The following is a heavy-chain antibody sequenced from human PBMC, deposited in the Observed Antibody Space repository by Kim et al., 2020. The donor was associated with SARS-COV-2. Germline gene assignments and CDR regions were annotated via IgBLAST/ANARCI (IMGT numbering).Heavy chain of an antibody. J-gene: IGHJ3*02. V-gene: IGHV4-59*09. CDR3: ARGPGGQVRGPVDI. D-gene: IGHD2-15*01. Sequence: NPALKSRVTIAVDTSNNQFFLKLSSVTAADTAVYYCARGPGGQVRGPVDIWGQGTMVTVSS.